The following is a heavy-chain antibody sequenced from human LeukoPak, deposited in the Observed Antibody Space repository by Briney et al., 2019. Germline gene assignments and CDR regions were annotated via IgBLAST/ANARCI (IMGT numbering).Heavy chain of an antibody. CDR1: GGSISSYY. CDR2: IYYSGST. J-gene: IGHJ4*02. Sequence: SETLSLTCTVSGGSISSYYWSWIRQPAGKGLEWIGYIYYSGSTNYSPSLKGRVTISVDTSKNQFSLKLSSVTAADTAVYYCARGLAAAGTSYFDYWGQGTLVTVSS. CDR3: ARGLAAAGTSYFDY. D-gene: IGHD6-13*01. V-gene: IGHV4-59*01.